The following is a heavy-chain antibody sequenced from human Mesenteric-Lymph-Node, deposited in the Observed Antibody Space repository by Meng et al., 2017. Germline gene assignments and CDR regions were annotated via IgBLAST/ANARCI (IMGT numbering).Heavy chain of an antibody. J-gene: IGHJ4*02. CDR3: ARVSHYYDSSGYYYGPFDY. Sequence: SVKVSCKASGGTFSSYAISWVRQAPGQGREWMGGIIPIFGTANYAQKFQGRVTITTDESTSTAYMELRSLRSEDTAVYYCARVSHYYDSSGYYYGPFDYWGQGTLVTVSS. CDR1: GGTFSSYA. CDR2: IIPIFGTA. D-gene: IGHD3-22*01. V-gene: IGHV1-69*05.